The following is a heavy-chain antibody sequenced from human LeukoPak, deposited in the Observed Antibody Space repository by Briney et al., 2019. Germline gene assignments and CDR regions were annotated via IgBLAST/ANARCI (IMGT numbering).Heavy chain of an antibody. CDR1: GYSISSGYY. J-gene: IGHJ6*03. D-gene: IGHD3-10*01. Sequence: SETLSLTCTVSGYSISSGYYWGWIRQPPGKGLEWIGSIYHSGSTYYNPSLKSRVTISVDTSKNQFSLKLSSVTAADTAVYYCARDVDTMVRGVVHYYMDVWGKGTTVTVSS. V-gene: IGHV4-38-2*02. CDR2: IYHSGST. CDR3: ARDVDTMVRGVVHYYMDV.